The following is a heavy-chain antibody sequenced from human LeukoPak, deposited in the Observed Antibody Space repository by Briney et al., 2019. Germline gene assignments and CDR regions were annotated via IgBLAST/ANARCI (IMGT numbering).Heavy chain of an antibody. CDR3: ARGSRIVVVPAAMKY. J-gene: IGHJ4*02. Sequence: GGSLRLSCAASGFTFSDYYMSWIRQAPGKGLEWVSYISSSGSAIYYADSVKGRFTISRDNAKNSLYLQMNSLRAEDTAVYYCARGSRIVVVPAAMKYWGQGTLVTVSS. CDR2: ISSSGSAI. D-gene: IGHD2-2*01. V-gene: IGHV3-11*04. CDR1: GFTFSDYY.